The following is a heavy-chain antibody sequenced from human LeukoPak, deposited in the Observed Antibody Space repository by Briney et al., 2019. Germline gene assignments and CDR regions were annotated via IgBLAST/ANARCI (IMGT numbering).Heavy chain of an antibody. CDR3: AGSWYSSSSGRVFDY. V-gene: IGHV1-18*01. J-gene: IGHJ4*02. D-gene: IGHD6-6*01. Sequence: ASVKVSCKASGYTFTSYGISWVRQAPGQGLEWMGWISAYNGNTNYAQKLQGRVTMTTDTSTSTAYMELRSLRSDDTAVYYCAGSWYSSSSGRVFDYWGQGTLVTVSS. CDR1: GYTFTSYG. CDR2: ISAYNGNT.